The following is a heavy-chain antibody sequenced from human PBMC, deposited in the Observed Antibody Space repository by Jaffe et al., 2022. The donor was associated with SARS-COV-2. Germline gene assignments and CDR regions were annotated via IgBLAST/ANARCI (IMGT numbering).Heavy chain of an antibody. Sequence: EVQLVESGGGLVQPGGSLRLSCEDSGLTFISYEMNWVRQAPGKGLEWLSYINRGGTTIYYADSVKGRFTISRDSAKNLVYLQMNSLRAEDTAVYYCAREGDYGGLDVWGQGTTVTVSS. V-gene: IGHV3-48*03. CDR3: AREGDYGGLDV. CDR1: GLTFISYE. CDR2: INRGGTTI. J-gene: IGHJ6*02.